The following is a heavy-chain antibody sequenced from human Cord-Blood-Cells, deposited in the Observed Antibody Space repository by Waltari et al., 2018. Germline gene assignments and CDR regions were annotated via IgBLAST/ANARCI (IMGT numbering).Heavy chain of an antibody. J-gene: IGHJ4*02. D-gene: IGHD6-6*01. CDR3: AREYSSSFDY. V-gene: IGHV3-33*01. Sequence: QVQLVESGGGVVQPGRSLRLSCAASGFTFSSSGMHWARQAPGKGLEWVAVIWYDGSNKYYADSVKGRFTISRDNSKNTLYLQMNSLRAEDTAVYYCAREYSSSFDYWGQGTLVTVSS. CDR2: IWYDGSNK. CDR1: GFTFSSSG.